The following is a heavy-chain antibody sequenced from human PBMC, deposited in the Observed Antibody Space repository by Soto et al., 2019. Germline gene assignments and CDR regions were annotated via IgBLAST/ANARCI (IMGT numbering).Heavy chain of an antibody. J-gene: IGHJ4*02. CDR1: GYPLTPYY. Sequence: QVRLLQSGAGVRKPGPPGKLSCQASGYPLTPYYIPWVPQAPGQGLEWLGIINPDTGTTSNAQTFQGRVTLTTDTSASTVYLELSGLAAEDTAVYYCASCPIYGGDSYFAYWGQGTLVTVSS. CDR3: ASCPIYGGDSYFAY. V-gene: IGHV1-46*01. CDR2: INPDTGTT. D-gene: IGHD2-21*01.